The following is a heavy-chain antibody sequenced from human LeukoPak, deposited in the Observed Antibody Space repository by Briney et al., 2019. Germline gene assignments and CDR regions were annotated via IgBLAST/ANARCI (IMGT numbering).Heavy chain of an antibody. D-gene: IGHD5-12*01. CDR2: ISSSSSYI. CDR3: ARDSVATRYLLDY. J-gene: IGHJ4*02. V-gene: IGHV3-21*01. Sequence: PGGSLRLSCAASGFTFSSYSMNWVRQAPGKGLEWVSSISSSSSYIYYADSVKGQFTISRDNAKNSLYLQMNSLRAEDTAVYYCARDSVATRYLLDYWGQGTLVTVSS. CDR1: GFTFSSYS.